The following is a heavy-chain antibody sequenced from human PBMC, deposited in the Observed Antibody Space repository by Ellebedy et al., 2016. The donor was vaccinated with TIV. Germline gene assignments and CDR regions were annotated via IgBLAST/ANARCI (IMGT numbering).Heavy chain of an antibody. CDR2: IFTSDIT. Sequence: PGGSLRLSCAASGFAVNSYYITWARQAPGKGLDWVAVIFTSDITSYADPVRGRFTISRDTYKNTVSLQMNSLRAEDTAVYYCGRDADSGYVTGVNWFDPWGQGTLVTVSS. J-gene: IGHJ5*02. CDR1: GFAVNSYY. D-gene: IGHD5-12*01. CDR3: GRDADSGYVTGVNWFDP. V-gene: IGHV3-53*01.